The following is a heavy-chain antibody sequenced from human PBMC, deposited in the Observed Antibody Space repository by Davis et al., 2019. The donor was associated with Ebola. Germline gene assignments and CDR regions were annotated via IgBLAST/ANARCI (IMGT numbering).Heavy chain of an antibody. CDR3: ARRIAAAAWWFDP. CDR2: VYPGDSDT. CDR1: GYSFTNYW. J-gene: IGHJ5*02. V-gene: IGHV5-51*01. Sequence: GESLKISCKGSGYSFTNYWIGWVRQMPGKGLEWMGIVYPGDSDTRYSPSFQGQVTISADKSISTAYLQWSSLKASDTAMYYCARRIAAAAWWFDPWGQGTLVTVSS. D-gene: IGHD6-13*01.